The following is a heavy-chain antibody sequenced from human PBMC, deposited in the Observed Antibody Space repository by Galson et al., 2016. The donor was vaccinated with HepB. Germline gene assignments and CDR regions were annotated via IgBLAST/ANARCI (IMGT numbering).Heavy chain of an antibody. CDR2: IYYSGTT. D-gene: IGHD6-19*01. J-gene: IGHJ2*01. Sequence: EWIGDIYYSGTTRYNPSLKSRVTVSLDTSKNQFSLKVTSVTVADTAVYYCARAGVTSGWLTATIKWLDPWGRGTLVTVPS. CDR3: ARAGVTSGWLTATIKWLDP. V-gene: IGHV4-59*01.